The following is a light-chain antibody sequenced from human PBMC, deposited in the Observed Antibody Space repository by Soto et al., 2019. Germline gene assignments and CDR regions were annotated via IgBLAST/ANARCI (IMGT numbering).Light chain of an antibody. V-gene: IGKV1-5*03. CDR2: KAS. J-gene: IGKJ1*01. CDR3: QQHNSYVWT. Sequence: DIQMTQSPSTLSASVGDRVTITCRASQSISSWLAWYQQKPGKAPKLLIYKASSLESGVPSRLSGSGSGTEFTLTINSLQADDFATYYCQQHNSYVWTFGQGTKVDIK. CDR1: QSISSW.